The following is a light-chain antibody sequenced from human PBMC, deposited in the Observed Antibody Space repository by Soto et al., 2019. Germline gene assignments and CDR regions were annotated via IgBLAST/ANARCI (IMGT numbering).Light chain of an antibody. CDR2: GAS. Sequence: DIQMTQSPSSLSASVGDRVTNTCQASQDIRKYLSWYQQKPGRAPKLLIYGASNLETGVPSRFSGSGYGTDFTFTISSLQPEDIATYYCQHYDHLPPFTFGPGTKVAIK. CDR3: QHYDHLPPFT. V-gene: IGKV1-33*01. J-gene: IGKJ3*01. CDR1: QDIRKY.